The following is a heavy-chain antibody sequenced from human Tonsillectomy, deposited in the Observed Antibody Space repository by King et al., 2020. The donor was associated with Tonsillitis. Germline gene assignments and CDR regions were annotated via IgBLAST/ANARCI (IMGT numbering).Heavy chain of an antibody. J-gene: IGHJ4*02. CDR2: IYPGDSDT. D-gene: IGHD3-10*01. V-gene: IGHV5-51*01. CDR3: ARLGFRGMVRGLILPSQIDY. Sequence: QLVQSGAEVKKPGESLKISCKGSGYSFTGYWIGWVRQMPGKGLEWMGIIYPGDSDTRYSPSFQGQVTISADKSISTAYLQWSSLKASDTAMYYCARLGFRGMVRGLILPSQIDYRGQGTLVTVSS. CDR1: GYSFTGYW.